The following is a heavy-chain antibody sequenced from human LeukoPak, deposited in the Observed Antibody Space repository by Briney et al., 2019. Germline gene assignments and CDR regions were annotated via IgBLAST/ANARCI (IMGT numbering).Heavy chain of an antibody. Sequence: GASVKVSCKASGYTFTSYYMHWVRQAPGQGLEWMGIINPSGGSTSYAKKFQGRVTMTRDTSTSTVYMELSSLRSEDTAVYYCARDFSVAPWFDPWGQGTLVTVSS. D-gene: IGHD6-19*01. CDR3: ARDFSVAPWFDP. J-gene: IGHJ5*02. CDR1: GYTFTSYY. V-gene: IGHV1-46*01. CDR2: INPSGGST.